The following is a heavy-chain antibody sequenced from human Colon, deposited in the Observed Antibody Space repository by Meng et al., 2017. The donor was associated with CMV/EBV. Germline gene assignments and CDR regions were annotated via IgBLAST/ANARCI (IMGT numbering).Heavy chain of an antibody. V-gene: IGHV4-59*01. D-gene: IGHD6-19*01. CDR1: CGSNTKYY. CDR3: ARVYSGGYYWFDP. CDR2: IYYSGTT. J-gene: IGHJ5*02. Sequence: HVHLSESGALLGKSSGTLSLTVTFSCGSNTKYYGTWIRQFPGKGLEWIGYIYYSGTTKYNPSLQRRVTISVDTSKNQFSLKLSSVTAADTAVYYCARVYSGGYYWFDPWGQGTLVTVSS.